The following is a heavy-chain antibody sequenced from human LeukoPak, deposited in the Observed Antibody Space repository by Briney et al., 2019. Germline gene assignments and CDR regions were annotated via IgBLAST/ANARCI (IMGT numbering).Heavy chain of an antibody. CDR3: ARIPVAGPFDY. J-gene: IGHJ4*02. CDR1: GVSISSYY. V-gene: IGHV4-59*01. CDR2: IYYSGST. Sequence: SETLSLTCTVSGVSISSYYWSWIRQPPGKGLEWIGYIYYSGSTNYNPSLKSRVTISVDTSKNQFSLKLSSVTAADTAVYYCARIPVAGPFDYWGQGTLVTVSS. D-gene: IGHD6-19*01.